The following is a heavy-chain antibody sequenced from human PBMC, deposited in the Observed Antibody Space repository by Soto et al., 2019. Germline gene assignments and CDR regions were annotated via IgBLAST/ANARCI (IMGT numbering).Heavy chain of an antibody. CDR2: INPNSGGT. Sequence: ASVKVSCKASGYTFTGYYMHWVRQAPGQGLEWMGWINPNSGGTNYAQKFQGRVTMTRDTSISTAYMELSRLRSDDTAVYYCASGYCSGGSCYSEVPWFDPWGQGTPVTVSS. J-gene: IGHJ5*02. CDR3: ASGYCSGGSCYSEVPWFDP. D-gene: IGHD2-15*01. V-gene: IGHV1-2*02. CDR1: GYTFTGYY.